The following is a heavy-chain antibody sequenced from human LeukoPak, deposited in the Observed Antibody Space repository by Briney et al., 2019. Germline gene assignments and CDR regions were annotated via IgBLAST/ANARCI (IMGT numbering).Heavy chain of an antibody. CDR1: GFTYDDYA. Sequence: GGSLRLSCAASGFTYDDYAMHWVRHAPGKGLEWVSGISWNSGSIGYADSVKGRFTISRDNAKNSLYLQMNSLRAEDMALYYCAKSVDAVAGFFDYWGQGTLVTVSS. CDR3: AKSVDAVAGFFDY. J-gene: IGHJ4*02. D-gene: IGHD6-19*01. V-gene: IGHV3-9*03. CDR2: ISWNSGSI.